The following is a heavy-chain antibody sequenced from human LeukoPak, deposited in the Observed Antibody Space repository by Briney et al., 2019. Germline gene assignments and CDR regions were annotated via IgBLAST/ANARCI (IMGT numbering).Heavy chain of an antibody. D-gene: IGHD5-24*01. J-gene: IGHJ4*02. CDR3: ARQGRDGYNWGSLFDY. Sequence: SETLSLTCTVSGGSISSYYWSWLRQPPGKGLEWIGYIYYSGSTNYNPSLKSRVTISVDTSKNQFSLKLSSVTAADTAVYYCARQGRDGYNWGSLFDYWGQGTLVTVSS. CDR2: IYYSGST. V-gene: IGHV4-59*08. CDR1: GGSISSYY.